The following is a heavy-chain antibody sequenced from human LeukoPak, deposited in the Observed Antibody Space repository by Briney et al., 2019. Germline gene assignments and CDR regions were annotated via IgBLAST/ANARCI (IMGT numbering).Heavy chain of an antibody. CDR1: GYTFTGYY. CDR3: ARDLQWLVVDINWFDP. Sequence: ASVKVSCKASGYTFTGYYMHWVRQAPGQGLEWMGWINPNSGGTNYAQKFQGRVTMTRDTSISPAYMELSRLRSDDTAVYYCARDLQWLVVDINWFDPWGQGTLVTVSS. CDR2: INPNSGGT. V-gene: IGHV1-2*02. D-gene: IGHD6-19*01. J-gene: IGHJ5*02.